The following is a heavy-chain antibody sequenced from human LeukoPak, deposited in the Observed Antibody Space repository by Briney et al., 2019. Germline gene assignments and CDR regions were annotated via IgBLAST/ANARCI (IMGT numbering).Heavy chain of an antibody. CDR1: GGSVSSGSYY. CDR2: IYYSGST. Sequence: PSETLSLTCTVSGGSVSSGSYYWSWIRQPPGKGLEWIGYIYYSGSTSYNPSLKSRVTISVDTSKNQFSLKLSSVTAADTAVYYCARESVRSQSWISDAFDIWGQGTMVTVSS. V-gene: IGHV4-61*01. D-gene: IGHD2-2*03. CDR3: ARESVRSQSWISDAFDI. J-gene: IGHJ3*02.